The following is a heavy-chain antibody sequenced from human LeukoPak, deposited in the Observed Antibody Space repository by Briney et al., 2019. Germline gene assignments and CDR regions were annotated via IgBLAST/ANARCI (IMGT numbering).Heavy chain of an antibody. CDR1: GFTFSSYG. CDR2: IRYDGSNK. J-gene: IGHJ4*03. D-gene: IGHD3-22*01. Sequence: GGSLKRLRAASGFTFSSYGIHWVRQAPGKGLGWVAFIRYDGSNKYYADSVKGRFTISRDNSKNTLYLQMNSLRAEDTAVYYCAHQLSSGCYYEAPFVYWGQGTMVTVSS. V-gene: IGHV3-30*02. CDR3: AHQLSSGCYYEAPFVY.